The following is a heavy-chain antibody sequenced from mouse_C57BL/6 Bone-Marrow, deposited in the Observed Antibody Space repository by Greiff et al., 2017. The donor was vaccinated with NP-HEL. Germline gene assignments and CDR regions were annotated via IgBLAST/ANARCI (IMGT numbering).Heavy chain of an antibody. J-gene: IGHJ2*01. CDR2: IDPETGGT. CDR3: TRLWPRDY. Sequence: QVQLQQSGAELVRPGASVTLSCKASGYTFTDYEMHWVKQTPVHGLEWIGAIDPETGGTAYNQKVKGKAILTADKSSSTAYMELRSLTSEDSAVYYCTRLWPRDYWGQGTTLTVSS. V-gene: IGHV1-15*01. D-gene: IGHD1-1*02. CDR1: GYTFTDYE.